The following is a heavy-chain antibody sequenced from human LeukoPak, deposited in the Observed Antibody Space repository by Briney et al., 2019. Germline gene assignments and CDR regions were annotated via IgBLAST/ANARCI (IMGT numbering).Heavy chain of an antibody. Sequence: GESLKISCKASGYSFTSYWIGWVRQAPGKGLEWVAVISYDGSNKYYADSVKGRFTISRDNSKNTLYLQMNSLRAEDTAVYYCAKDKVRGVIGSWGQGTLVTVSS. D-gene: IGHD3-10*01. V-gene: IGHV3-30*18. CDR3: AKDKVRGVIGS. CDR2: ISYDGSNK. CDR1: GYSFTSYW. J-gene: IGHJ4*02.